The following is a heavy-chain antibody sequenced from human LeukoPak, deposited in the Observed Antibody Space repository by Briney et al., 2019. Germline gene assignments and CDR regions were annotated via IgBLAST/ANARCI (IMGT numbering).Heavy chain of an antibody. CDR3: ARERPGEDTFDI. J-gene: IGHJ3*02. CDR2: ISSSGNTI. CDR1: GLTYSSYE. D-gene: IGHD2-21*01. Sequence: PGGSLRLSCAASGLTYSSYEMNWVRQAPGKGLGWFSFISSSGNTIYYADSVKGRFIISRDNAKNSLYLQMNSLRTEDTAVYYCARERPGEDTFDIWGQGTVVTVSS. V-gene: IGHV3-48*03.